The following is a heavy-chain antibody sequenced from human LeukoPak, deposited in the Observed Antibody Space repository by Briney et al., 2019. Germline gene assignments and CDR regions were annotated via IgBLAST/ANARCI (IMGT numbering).Heavy chain of an antibody. J-gene: IGHJ4*02. D-gene: IGHD6-19*01. CDR1: GGSISSYY. CDR3: ATTAQGAVAGSDY. V-gene: IGHV4-59*01. CDR2: IYYSGST. Sequence: SETLSLTCTVSGGSISSYYWSWIRQPPGKGLEWIGYIYYSGSTNYNPSLKSRVTISLDTSKNQFSLKLSSVTAADTAVYYCATTAQGAVAGSDYWGQGTLVTVSS.